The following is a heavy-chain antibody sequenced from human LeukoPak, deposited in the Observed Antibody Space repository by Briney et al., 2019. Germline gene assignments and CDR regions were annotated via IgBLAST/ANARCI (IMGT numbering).Heavy chain of an antibody. CDR1: GGSVNSGGYF. V-gene: IGHV4-31*03. Sequence: SETLSLTCTVSGGSVNSGGYFWNWIRQHPERGLEWIGYIYYNRGTYDDPSLKSRLTMSLDTAKNQFSLKLNSVTVADAAVYYCARGTRIEGFLAFDVWGRGAVVTVTS. J-gene: IGHJ3*01. D-gene: IGHD2-15*01. CDR3: ARGTRIEGFLAFDV. CDR2: IYYNRGT.